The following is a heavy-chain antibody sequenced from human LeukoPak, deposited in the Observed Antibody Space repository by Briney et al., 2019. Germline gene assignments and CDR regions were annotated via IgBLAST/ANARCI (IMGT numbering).Heavy chain of an antibody. D-gene: IGHD5-12*01. CDR3: ARLGWVAPDAFDI. V-gene: IGHV1-2*02. J-gene: IGHJ3*02. Sequence: GASVKVSCKASGYTFTSYYMHWVRQAPGQGLEWMGWINPNSGGTNYAQKFQGRVTMTRDTSISTAYMELSRLRSDDTAVYYCARLGWVAPDAFDIWGQGTMVTVSS. CDR1: GYTFTSYY. CDR2: INPNSGGT.